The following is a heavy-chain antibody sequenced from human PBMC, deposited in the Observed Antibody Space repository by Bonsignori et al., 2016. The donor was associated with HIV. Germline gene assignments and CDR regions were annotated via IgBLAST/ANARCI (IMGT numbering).Heavy chain of an antibody. CDR3: ARTVHCSSTSCYVAVFDS. CDR2: FYSGAST. V-gene: IGHV4-39*01. Sequence: QLQLQESGPGLVKPSETLSLTCTVSGGFISSSNYYWGWIRQTPGKGLEWIGSFYSGASTYYNPSLKSRVSISVEASKNQFSLHVNSVTAADTAVYYCARTVHCSSTSCYVAVFDSWGQGNPGHRLL. J-gene: IGHJ4*02. CDR1: GGFISSSNYY. D-gene: IGHD2-2*01.